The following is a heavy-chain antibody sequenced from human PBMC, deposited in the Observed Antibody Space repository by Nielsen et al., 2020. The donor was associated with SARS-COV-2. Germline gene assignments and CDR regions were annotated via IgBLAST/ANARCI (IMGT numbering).Heavy chain of an antibody. J-gene: IGHJ5*02. Sequence: ETLSLTCAASGFTVSSNYMSWVRQAPGKGLEWVSVIYSGGSTYYADSVKGRFTISRDNSKNTLYLQMNSLRAEDTAVYYCASSWGSYPVAWGQGTLVTVSS. CDR3: ASSWGSYPVA. CDR1: GFTVSSNY. V-gene: IGHV3-53*01. D-gene: IGHD1-26*01. CDR2: IYSGGST.